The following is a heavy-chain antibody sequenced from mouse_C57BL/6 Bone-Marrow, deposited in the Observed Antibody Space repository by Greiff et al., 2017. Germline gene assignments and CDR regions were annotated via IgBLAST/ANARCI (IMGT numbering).Heavy chain of an antibody. Sequence: VQLQQSGPELVRPGVSVKISCKGSGYTFTDYAMHWVKQSHAQSLEWIGVLSTSSGDASYNQQFKDKATMTVDKASSTAYMQLARLTSEDSAVYYGARSAYISYAYWGQGTLVTVAA. CDR3: ARSAYISYAY. D-gene: IGHD1-1*01. CDR2: LSTSSGDA. CDR1: GYTFTDYA. V-gene: IGHV1-67*01. J-gene: IGHJ3*01.